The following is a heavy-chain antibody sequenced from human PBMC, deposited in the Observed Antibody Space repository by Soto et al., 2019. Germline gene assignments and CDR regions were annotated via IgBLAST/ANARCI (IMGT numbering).Heavy chain of an antibody. CDR3: ARDLWGYCGADCYPLDV. J-gene: IGHJ6*02. V-gene: IGHV4-59*01. Sequence: QVRLQESGPGLVKPSETLSLTCTVSGGSISSYYWSWIRQPPGKGLEWIGYMYNTGSTIYNPSLKRRVTISVDTSKNPLSLKLNSVTAEDTAVYYCARDLWGYCGADCYPLDVWGQGTMVTVSS. CDR2: MYNTGST. D-gene: IGHD2-21*02. CDR1: GGSISSYY.